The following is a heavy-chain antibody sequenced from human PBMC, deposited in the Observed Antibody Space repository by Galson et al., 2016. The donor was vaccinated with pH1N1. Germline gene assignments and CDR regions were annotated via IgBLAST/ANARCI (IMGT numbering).Heavy chain of an antibody. J-gene: IGHJ2*01. CDR2: INSDGSST. CDR1: GFTFSSYR. D-gene: IGHD4-17*01. CDR3: ARFEYGDYVKYSDL. V-gene: IGHV3-74*01. Sequence: SLRLSCAASGFTFSSYRMHWVRQSPGKGLVWVSRINSDGSSTNYADSVKGRFTISRDNAKNTLYLQMNSLRAEDTAMYYCARFEYGDYVKYSDLWGRGTLVTVSS.